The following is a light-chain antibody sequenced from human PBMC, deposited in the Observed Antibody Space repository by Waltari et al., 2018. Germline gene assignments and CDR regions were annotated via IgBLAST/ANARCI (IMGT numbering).Light chain of an antibody. J-gene: IGKJ2*03. CDR3: NQSDDWPPYS. Sequence: EIVMTQSPATLSVSPGERVTLSCRASQSVRSNLAWYQQKPGQGPRLLIYDGSTRATGIPARFSGSGSGTDFTLTISSLQSEDFAIYYCNQSDDWPPYSFGQGTKLEIK. CDR2: DGS. V-gene: IGKV3-15*01. CDR1: QSVRSN.